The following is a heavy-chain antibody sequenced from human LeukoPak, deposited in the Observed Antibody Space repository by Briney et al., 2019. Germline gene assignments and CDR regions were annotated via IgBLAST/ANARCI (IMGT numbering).Heavy chain of an antibody. V-gene: IGHV4-39*02. Sequence: PSETLSLTCTVSGGSISSSSYYWGWIRQPPGKGLEWIGSIYYSGSTYYNPSLKSRVTISVDTSKNQFSLKLSSVTAADTAVYYCARDVRKVLDVWGKGTTVTVSS. J-gene: IGHJ6*04. CDR3: ARDVRKVLDV. CDR1: GGSISSSSYY. CDR2: IYYSGST.